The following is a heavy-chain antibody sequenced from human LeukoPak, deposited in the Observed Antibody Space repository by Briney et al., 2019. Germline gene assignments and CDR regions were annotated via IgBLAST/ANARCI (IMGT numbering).Heavy chain of an antibody. CDR2: IWYDGSNK. D-gene: IGHD3-10*01. CDR1: GSTFSNYG. J-gene: IGHJ5*02. V-gene: IGHV3-33*01. CDR3: ARDPKGPTYYYGSGRPYNWFDP. Sequence: GRSLRLSCAASGSTFSNYGMHWVRQAPGKGLEWVAVIWYDGSNKYYADSVKGRFTISRDNSKNTLYLQMNSLRAEDTAVYHCARDPKGPTYYYGSGRPYNWFDPWGQGTLVTVSS.